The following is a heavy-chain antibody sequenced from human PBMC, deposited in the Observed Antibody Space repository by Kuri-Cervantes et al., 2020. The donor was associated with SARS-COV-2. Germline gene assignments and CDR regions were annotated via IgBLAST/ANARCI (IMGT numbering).Heavy chain of an antibody. CDR1: GFLFSASA. CDR3: ARAEGRIQFQLFDY. D-gene: IGHD2-2*01. Sequence: GESLKISCEVSGFLFSASAIHWVRQGSGKGLEWVGRVRGKANNYATAYAASVKGRFTISRDDSKNMAYLQMNSLKTEDTAVYYCARAEGRIQFQLFDYWGQGTLVTVSS. CDR2: VRGKANNYAT. V-gene: IGHV3-73*01. J-gene: IGHJ4*02.